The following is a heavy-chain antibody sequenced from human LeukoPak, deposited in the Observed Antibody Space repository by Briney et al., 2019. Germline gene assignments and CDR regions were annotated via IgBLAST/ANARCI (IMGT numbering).Heavy chain of an antibody. Sequence: GGSLRLSCAASGFTFSSYWMSWVRQAPGKGLEWVANIKQGGSEKYYVDSVKGRFTISRDNAKNSLYLQMNSLRAEDTAVYYCARDRPFTFGGVIGYWGQGTLVTVSS. CDR2: IKQGGSEK. D-gene: IGHD3-16*01. CDR3: ARDRPFTFGGVIGY. V-gene: IGHV3-7*03. CDR1: GFTFSSYW. J-gene: IGHJ4*02.